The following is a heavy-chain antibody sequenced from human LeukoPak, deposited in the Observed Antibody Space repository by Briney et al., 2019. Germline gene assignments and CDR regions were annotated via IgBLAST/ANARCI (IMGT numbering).Heavy chain of an antibody. V-gene: IGHV4-59*11. D-gene: IGHD3-22*01. J-gene: IGHJ3*02. CDR3: ARVPQEEYYCDSSGFSDAFDI. Sequence: SETLSLTCTVSGGSISSHYWSWIRQPPGKGLEWIGYIYYSGSTNYNPSLKSRVTISVDTSKNQFSLKLSSVTAADTAVYYCARVPQEEYYCDSSGFSDAFDIWGQGTMVTVSS. CDR2: IYYSGST. CDR1: GGSISSHY.